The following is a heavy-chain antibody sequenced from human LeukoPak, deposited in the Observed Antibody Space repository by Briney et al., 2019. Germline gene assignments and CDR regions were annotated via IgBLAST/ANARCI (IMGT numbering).Heavy chain of an antibody. CDR3: ARLLLGGQDNLDY. D-gene: IGHD2/OR15-2a*01. J-gene: IGHJ4*02. CDR2: IDPTDSYI. V-gene: IGHV5-10-1*01. Sequence: PGGSLRLSCEGSGYTFTNYWISWVRRMSGKGLEWMGRIDPTDSYITYSPSFQGHVTMFTDKAISTACLQWSSLKASDAAMYYCARLLLGGQDNLDYWGQGTLVTVSS. CDR1: GYTFTNYW.